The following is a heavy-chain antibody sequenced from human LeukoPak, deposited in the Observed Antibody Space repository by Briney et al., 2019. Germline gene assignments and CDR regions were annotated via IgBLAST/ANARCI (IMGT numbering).Heavy chain of an antibody. CDR1: GYIFTSYV. D-gene: IGHD2-15*01. V-gene: IGHV1-69*13. CDR3: ARDLTYGGYGRDY. J-gene: IGHJ4*02. Sequence: SVKVSCKASGYIFTSYVLHWVRQAPGQGLEWMGGIIPIFGTANYAQKFQGRVTITADESTSTAYMELSSLRSEDTAVYYCARDLTYGGYGRDYWGQGTLVTVSS. CDR2: IIPIFGTA.